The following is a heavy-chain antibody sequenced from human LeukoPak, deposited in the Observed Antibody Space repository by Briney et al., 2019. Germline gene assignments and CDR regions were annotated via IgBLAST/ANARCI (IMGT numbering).Heavy chain of an antibody. J-gene: IGHJ4*02. D-gene: IGHD1-26*01. CDR3: AKAESLVGAIDY. CDR1: GFTFSSYL. Sequence: GGSLRLSCAASGFTFSSYLMNWVRQAPGKGLEWVAVISYDGSNKYYADSVKGRFTISRDNSKNTLYLQMNSLRAEDTAVYYCAKAESLVGAIDYWGQGTLVTVSS. CDR2: ISYDGSNK. V-gene: IGHV3-30*18.